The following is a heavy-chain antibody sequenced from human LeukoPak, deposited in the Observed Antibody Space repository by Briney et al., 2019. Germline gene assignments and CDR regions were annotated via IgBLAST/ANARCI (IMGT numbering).Heavy chain of an antibody. D-gene: IGHD6-19*01. Sequence: SETLSLTCAVYGGSFSGYYWSWIRQPPGKGLEWIGEINHSGSTNYNPSLKSRVTISVDTSKNQFSLKLSSVTAADTAVYYRASSSGWPLYYFDYWGQGTLVTVSS. CDR1: GGSFSGYY. CDR3: ASSSGWPLYYFDY. J-gene: IGHJ4*02. V-gene: IGHV4-34*01. CDR2: INHSGST.